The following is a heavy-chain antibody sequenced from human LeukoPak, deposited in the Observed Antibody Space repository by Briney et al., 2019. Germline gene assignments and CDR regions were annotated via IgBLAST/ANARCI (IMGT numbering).Heavy chain of an antibody. V-gene: IGHV1-69*01. CDR1: GGTFSSYA. CDR2: ITPVLDTT. J-gene: IGHJ5*02. D-gene: IGHD2/OR15-2a*01. Sequence: ASVKVSCKASGGTFSSYAISWVRQAPGQGLEWMGGITPVLDTTKYAHKFQGRVTLTADESTSTFYMELRGLRSEDTAIYYCASQEYHVLSWFDPWGQGTLVAVSS. CDR3: ASQEYHVLSWFDP.